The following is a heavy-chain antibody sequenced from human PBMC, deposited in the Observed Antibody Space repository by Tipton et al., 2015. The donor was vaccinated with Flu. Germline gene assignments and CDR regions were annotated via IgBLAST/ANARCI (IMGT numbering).Heavy chain of an antibody. J-gene: IGHJ4*02. CDR1: GDSIITTTYF. CDR2: IYSSGTT. D-gene: IGHD5-12*01. CDR3: ARGRKVATIYDY. Sequence: TLSLTCTVSGDSIITTTYFWGWIRQPPGKGLEWIGNIYSSGTTYYNPSPKSRVTISIDTSKNQFSLRLNSVTAADTAEYYCARGRKVATIYDYWGQGTLVTVSS. V-gene: IGHV4-39*07.